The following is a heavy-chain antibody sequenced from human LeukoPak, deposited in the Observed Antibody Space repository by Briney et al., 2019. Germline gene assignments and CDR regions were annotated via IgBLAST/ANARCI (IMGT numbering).Heavy chain of an antibody. D-gene: IGHD6-13*01. CDR2: IYYSGST. CDR3: ARHGGSSGWYHFDY. Sequence: SETLSLTCTVAGGSISSSSYYWGWIRQPPGKGLEWIGSIYYSGSTYYNPSLKSRVTISVDTSKNQFSLKLSSVTAADTALYYCARHGGSSGWYHFDYWGQGTLVTVSS. J-gene: IGHJ4*02. V-gene: IGHV4-39*01. CDR1: GGSISSSSYY.